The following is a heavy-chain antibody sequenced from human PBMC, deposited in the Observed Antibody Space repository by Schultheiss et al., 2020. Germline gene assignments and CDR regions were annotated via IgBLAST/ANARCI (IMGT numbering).Heavy chain of an antibody. V-gene: IGHV3-30-3*01. CDR1: GFTFSSYA. D-gene: IGHD5-12*01. CDR3: AREAVATIWNGMDV. Sequence: GESLKISCAASGFTFSSYAMHWVRQAPGKGLEWVAVISYDGSNKYYADSVKGRFTISRDNAKNSLYLQMNSLRAEDTAVYYCAREAVATIWNGMDVWGQGTTVTVSS. J-gene: IGHJ6*02. CDR2: ISYDGSNK.